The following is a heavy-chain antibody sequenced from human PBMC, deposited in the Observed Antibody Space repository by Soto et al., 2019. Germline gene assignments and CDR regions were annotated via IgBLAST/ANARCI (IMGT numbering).Heavy chain of an antibody. V-gene: IGHV1-3*01. J-gene: IGHJ6*03. Sequence: ASVKVSCKASGYTFTSYAMHWVRQAPGQRLEWMGWINAGNGNTKYSQKFQGRVTITRDTSASTAYMELSSLRSEDTAVYYCAREGMIVVVKPYYYYMDVWGKGTTVTVSS. CDR2: INAGNGNT. CDR3: AREGMIVVVKPYYYYMDV. CDR1: GYTFTSYA. D-gene: IGHD3-22*01.